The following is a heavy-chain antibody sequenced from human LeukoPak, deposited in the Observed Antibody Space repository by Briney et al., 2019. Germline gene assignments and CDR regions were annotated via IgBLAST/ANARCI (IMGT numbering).Heavy chain of an antibody. J-gene: IGHJ4*02. Sequence: SETLSLTCTVSGGSISSSSFYWGWIRQPPGKGLEWIGSIYHSGSTYYNPSLKSRVTISVDTSKNQSSLKVSSVTAADTAVYYCARRGGVVLDYWGQGTLVTVSS. CDR2: IYHSGST. V-gene: IGHV4-39*07. CDR3: ARRGGVVLDY. D-gene: IGHD3-3*01. CDR1: GGSISSSSFY.